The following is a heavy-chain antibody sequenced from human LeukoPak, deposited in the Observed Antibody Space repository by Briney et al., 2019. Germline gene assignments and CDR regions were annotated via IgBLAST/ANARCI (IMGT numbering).Heavy chain of an antibody. D-gene: IGHD2-8*02. CDR1: GYTFNSYG. J-gene: IGHJ3*02. V-gene: IGHV1-18*01. CDR3: AIDDWWGGDAFDI. CDR2: ISAYNGNT. Sequence: ASVKVSCKASGYTFNSYGISRVRQAPGQGLEWMGWISAYNGNTNYAQKLQGRVTMTTYTSTSTAYMELSNLRATDTTVYYCAIDDWWGGDAFDIWGQGTMVTVSS.